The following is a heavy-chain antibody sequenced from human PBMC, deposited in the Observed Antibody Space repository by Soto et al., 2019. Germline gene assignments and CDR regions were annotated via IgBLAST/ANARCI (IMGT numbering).Heavy chain of an antibody. Sequence: QLQLQESGPGLVKPSETLSLTCTVSGGSISSSSYYWGWIRQPPGKGLGWIGRSYYSGSTYYTPSLKSRVTISVDTSKNQFSLKLSSVTAADTAVYYCARIGGYSSSSNYWGQGTLVTDSS. CDR3: ARIGGYSSSSNY. D-gene: IGHD6-13*01. CDR1: GGSISSSSYY. CDR2: SYYSGST. V-gene: IGHV4-39*01. J-gene: IGHJ4*02.